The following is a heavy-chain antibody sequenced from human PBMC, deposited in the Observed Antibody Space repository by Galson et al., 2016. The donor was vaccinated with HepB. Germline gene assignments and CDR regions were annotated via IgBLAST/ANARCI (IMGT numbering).Heavy chain of an antibody. CDR2: IGGDGTST. CDR3: ARDYYYLLDV. J-gene: IGHJ4*02. D-gene: IGHD3-22*01. V-gene: IGHV3-74*01. Sequence: SLRLSCAASGFTFSGSWMHWVRQAPGKGLAWVARIGGDGTSTDSADSVKGRFTISRDNAKNTLYLQMNSLRAEDTALYYCARDYYYLLDVWGQGTLVTVSA. CDR1: GFTFSGSW.